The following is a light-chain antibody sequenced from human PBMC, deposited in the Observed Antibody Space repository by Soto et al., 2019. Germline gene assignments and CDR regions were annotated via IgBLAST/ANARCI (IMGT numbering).Light chain of an antibody. J-gene: IGKJ1*01. CDR2: GAS. V-gene: IGKV3-20*01. CDR1: QSVSSY. CDR3: QQYGSSGT. Sequence: EILLTQSPATLFLSPGERATLSCRASQSVSSYLAWYQQKPGQAPRLLIYGASNRATGIPDRLSGSGSGTDFTLTIRRLEPEYFAVYYCQQYGSSGTFGQGTQVDIK.